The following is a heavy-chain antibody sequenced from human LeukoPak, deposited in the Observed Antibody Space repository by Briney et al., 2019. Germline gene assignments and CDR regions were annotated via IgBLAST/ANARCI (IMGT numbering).Heavy chain of an antibody. CDR3: AKGDFDY. J-gene: IGHJ4*02. Sequence: GGSLRLSCAASGFTVSSNYMSGVRQAPGKGLEWVSIMYTSGSTYYADSVKGRFTISRDNSNNTLYLQMNSLRADDTAVYYCAKGDFDYWGQGTLVTVSS. V-gene: IGHV3-53*01. CDR2: MYTSGST. CDR1: GFTVSSNY.